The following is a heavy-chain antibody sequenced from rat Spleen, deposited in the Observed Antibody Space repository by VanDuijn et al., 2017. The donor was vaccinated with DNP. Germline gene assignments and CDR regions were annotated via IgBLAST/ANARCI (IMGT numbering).Heavy chain of an antibody. J-gene: IGHJ2*01. CDR1: GFTFSNYD. CDR2: IGSPAYAP. CDR3: VRWNSGHFDY. V-gene: IGHV5-25*01. D-gene: IGHD4-3*01. Sequence: EVQLMESGGGLVQPGRSLKLSCAASGFTFSNYDMTWVRQAPTKGLEWVAYIGSPAYAPYYTDSVKGRFAISRDNAKSTLYLQMNSLRSEDMATYYCVRWNSGHFDYWGQGVMVTVSS.